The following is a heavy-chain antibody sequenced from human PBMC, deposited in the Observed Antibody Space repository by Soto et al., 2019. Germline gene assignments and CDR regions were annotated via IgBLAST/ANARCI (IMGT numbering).Heavy chain of an antibody. CDR3: SRESSRTPRPLYY. Sequence: PGGSLRLSCAASGFTFRDYYMSWIRQAPGKGLEWVSYISSTGSYAKYPDSVKGRFTISITNAKHSLYLQMTSLSAEYTAVYYFSRESSRTPRPLYYWGQGTPVTVSS. V-gene: IGHV3-11*06. CDR2: ISSTGSYA. CDR1: GFTFRDYY. D-gene: IGHD6-6*01. J-gene: IGHJ4*02.